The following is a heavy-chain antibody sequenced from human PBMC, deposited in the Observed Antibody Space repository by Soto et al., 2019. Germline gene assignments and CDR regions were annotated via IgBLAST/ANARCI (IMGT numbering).Heavy chain of an antibody. D-gene: IGHD3-10*01. Sequence: PGWSLRLSCAASGFTVSTYWMNWVRQAPGKGLEWVANIMQDGSEKYYVDSVKGRFTISRDNARNSLYLQMNSLRADDTGIYYCARENGNPKGRFDPWGQGTLVTVSS. CDR2: IMQDGSEK. J-gene: IGHJ5*02. CDR3: ARENGNPKGRFDP. CDR1: GFTVSTYW. V-gene: IGHV3-7*01.